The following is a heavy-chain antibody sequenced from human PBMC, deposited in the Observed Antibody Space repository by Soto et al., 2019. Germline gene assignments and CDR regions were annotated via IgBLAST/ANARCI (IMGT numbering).Heavy chain of an antibody. CDR3: GREPADDDYVWGSYRLSGIDV. D-gene: IGHD3-16*02. Sequence: QVQLVESGGGVVQPGRSLRLSCAASGFTFSSYAMHWVRQAPGKGLEWVAVISYDGSNKYYADSVKGRFTISRDNSKNTLNLQMNSLRAEDTAVYYCGREPADDDYVWGSYRLSGIDVWGQGTTVTVSS. J-gene: IGHJ6*02. CDR1: GFTFSSYA. CDR2: ISYDGSNK. V-gene: IGHV3-30-3*01.